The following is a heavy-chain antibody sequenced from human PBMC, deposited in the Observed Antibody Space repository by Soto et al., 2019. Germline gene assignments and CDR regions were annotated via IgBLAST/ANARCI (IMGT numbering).Heavy chain of an antibody. D-gene: IGHD5-18*01. J-gene: IGHJ4*02. V-gene: IGHV3-64*01. CDR3: ARDGRAMNDY. Sequence: QPWGSLRLSCAASGFTFSTYAMQWVRQAPGKGLEFVSSISSNGGTTNYAYSVKGRFTISRDNSRDTLYLQMGSLRPEDMAVYYCARDGRAMNDYWGQGTLVTVSS. CDR2: ISSNGGTT. CDR1: GFTFSTYA.